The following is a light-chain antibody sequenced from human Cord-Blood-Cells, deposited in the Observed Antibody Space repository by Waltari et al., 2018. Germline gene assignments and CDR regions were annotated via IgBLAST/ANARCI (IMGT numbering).Light chain of an antibody. CDR1: RTAVGGYNH. J-gene: IGLJ1*01. Sequence: QSALTQPRSVSWSPGQSVPISCTGIRTAVGGYNHFSWYQQHPGKAPKLMIYDVSKRPSGVPDRFSGSKSGNTASLTISGLQAEDVADYYCCSYAGSYTYVFGTGTKVTVL. V-gene: IGLV2-11*01. CDR3: CSYAGSYTYV. CDR2: DVS.